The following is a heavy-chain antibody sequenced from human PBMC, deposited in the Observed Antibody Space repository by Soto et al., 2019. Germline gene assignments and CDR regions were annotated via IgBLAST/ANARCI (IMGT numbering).Heavy chain of an antibody. J-gene: IGHJ4*02. D-gene: IGHD2-8*02. V-gene: IGHV1-18*01. Sequence: QVQLVQSGGEVKKPGASVKVSCKASGYNFTGYGVSWVRQAPGQGLEWMGWISAYTGDTDYAQKLQGRVTMTTDTSTRTAYMELTSLRSDDTAVYYWARDKSGAVTSPGDYWGQGTLVTVSS. CDR2: ISAYTGDT. CDR3: ARDKSGAVTSPGDY. CDR1: GYNFTGYG.